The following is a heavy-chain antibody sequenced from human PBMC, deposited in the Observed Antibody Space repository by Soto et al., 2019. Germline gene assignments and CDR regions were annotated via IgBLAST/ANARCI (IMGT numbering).Heavy chain of an antibody. Sequence: SETLSLTCTVSGGSISSGGYYWSWIRQHPGKGLEWIGYIYYSGSTYYNPSLKSRVTISVDTSKNQFSLKLSSVTAADTAVYYCARDGFSSGHNNWFDPWGQGPLVTVSS. J-gene: IGHJ5*02. CDR2: IYYSGST. V-gene: IGHV4-31*03. CDR1: GGSISSGGYY. D-gene: IGHD6-19*01. CDR3: ARDGFSSGHNNWFDP.